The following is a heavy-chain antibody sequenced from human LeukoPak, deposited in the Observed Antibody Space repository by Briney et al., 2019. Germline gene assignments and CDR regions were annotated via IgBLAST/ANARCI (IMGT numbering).Heavy chain of an antibody. J-gene: IGHJ6*02. Sequence: GGSLRLSCAASGFTFSSYSMNWVRQAPGKGLEWVSHISSSGRLMQYADSVKGRFTITRDNAQNFMSLQMNSLKPEDTAVYYCARDTNNGLDVWGRGTTVAVSS. CDR3: ARDTNNGLDV. CDR2: ISSSGRLM. D-gene: IGHD1-14*01. CDR1: GFTFSSYS. V-gene: IGHV3-48*04.